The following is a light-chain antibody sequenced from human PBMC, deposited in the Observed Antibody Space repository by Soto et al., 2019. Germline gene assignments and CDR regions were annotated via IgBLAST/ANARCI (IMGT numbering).Light chain of an antibody. V-gene: IGKV1-8*01. CDR1: QGISNY. CDR3: QQYYNYPPT. Sequence: AIRMTQSPSSLSASTGDRVTITCRASQGISNYLAWYQQKPGTAPKLLIYAASTLQSGVPSRFSGSGSGTDFTLTIRYLQSEDFAHYFCQQYYNYPPTFGQGTKLEI. J-gene: IGKJ2*01. CDR2: AAS.